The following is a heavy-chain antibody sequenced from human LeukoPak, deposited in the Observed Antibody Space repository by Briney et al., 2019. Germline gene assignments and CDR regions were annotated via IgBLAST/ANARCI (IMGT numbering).Heavy chain of an antibody. CDR2: INTDGRST. V-gene: IGHV3-74*01. CDR1: GFIFSNYW. D-gene: IGHD2-15*01. Sequence: GGSLRLSCAASGFIFSNYWMHWVRHAPGKGLVWVSHINTDGRSTTYADSVKGRFTISRDNAKNMLYLQMNSLRAEDTAMYYCARVRGSSGYYFDYWGPGTLITVSS. CDR3: ARVRGSSGYYFDY. J-gene: IGHJ4*02.